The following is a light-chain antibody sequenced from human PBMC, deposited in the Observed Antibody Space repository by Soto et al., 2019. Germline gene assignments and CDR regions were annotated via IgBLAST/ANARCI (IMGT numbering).Light chain of an antibody. J-gene: IGKJ1*01. CDR3: QQYKDRPTT. V-gene: IGKV3-15*01. CDR2: SAS. Sequence: IVLTQSPATLSVSPGERATLSCWASQILASMVAWYQQKSGQAPRLLIYSASARATGVPARFSGYGSGTDFTLTSSLQQSEFLGVYCCQQYKDRPTTFGQGTKVE. CDR1: QILASM.